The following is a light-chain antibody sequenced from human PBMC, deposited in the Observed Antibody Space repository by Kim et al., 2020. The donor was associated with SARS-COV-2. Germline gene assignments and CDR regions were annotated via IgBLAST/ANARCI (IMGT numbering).Light chain of an antibody. J-gene: IGLJ2*01. Sequence: SYELTQPPSVSVSPGQTASITCSGDKLGDKYASWYQQKPGQSPVLIIYQDKNRPSGIPERFSGSKSGNTATLTISGTQTMDEADYSCQAWDSSTVVFGGGTKLTVL. V-gene: IGLV3-1*01. CDR1: KLGDKY. CDR3: QAWDSSTVV. CDR2: QDK.